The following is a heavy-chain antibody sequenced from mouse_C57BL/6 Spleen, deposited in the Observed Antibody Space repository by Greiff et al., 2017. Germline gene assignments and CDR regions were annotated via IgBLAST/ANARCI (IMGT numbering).Heavy chain of an antibody. CDR2: ISSGSSTI. CDR3: ARQDYEEDFDY. Sequence: EVKLVESGGGLVKPGGSLKLSCAASGFTFSDYGMHWVRQAPEKGLEWVAYISSGSSTIYYADTVKGRFTISRDNAKNTLFLQMTSLRSEDTAMYYCARQDYEEDFDYWGQGTTLTVSS. J-gene: IGHJ2*01. V-gene: IGHV5-17*01. CDR1: GFTFSDYG. D-gene: IGHD2-4*01.